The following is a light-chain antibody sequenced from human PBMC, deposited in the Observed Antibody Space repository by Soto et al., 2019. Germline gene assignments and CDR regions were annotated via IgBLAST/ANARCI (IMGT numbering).Light chain of an antibody. CDR1: QIISSSY. V-gene: IGKV3-20*01. CDR3: QHYVTSLYT. Sequence: DIVLTQSPCTLSLSPGERATLSCRASQIISSSYLGWYQQKPGQAPRLLIYGASSRATGIPDRFSGSGSGTDFTLTISSLEPEDFAVYYCQHYVTSLYTFGQGTQLEIK. CDR2: GAS. J-gene: IGKJ2*01.